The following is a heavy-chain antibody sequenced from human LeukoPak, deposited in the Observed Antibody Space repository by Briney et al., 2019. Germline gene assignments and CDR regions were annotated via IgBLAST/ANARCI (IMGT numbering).Heavy chain of an antibody. J-gene: IGHJ4*02. CDR1: GGSISSSSYY. Sequence: NPSETLSLTCTVSGGSISSSSYYWGWIRQPPGKGLEWIGSIYYSGSTYYNPSLKSRVTISVDTSKNQFSLKLSSVTAADTAVYYCAREDTAMANIDYWGQGTLVTVSS. CDR2: IYYSGST. D-gene: IGHD5-18*01. V-gene: IGHV4-39*07. CDR3: AREDTAMANIDY.